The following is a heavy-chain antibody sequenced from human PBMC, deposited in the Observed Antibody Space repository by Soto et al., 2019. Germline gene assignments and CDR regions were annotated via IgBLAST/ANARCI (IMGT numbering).Heavy chain of an antibody. CDR2: IYYSGSA. CDR1: GGSIRSYY. V-gene: IGHV4-59*08. CDR3: AMSRGYSYANDAFDV. D-gene: IGHD5-18*01. J-gene: IGHJ3*01. Sequence: SETLSLTCTVSGGSIRSYYWSWIRQPPGKGLEWIGYIYYSGSANYNPSLKSRVTISVDTSKNQFSLKLISVTAADTAVYYCAMSRGYSYANDAFDVWGQGTMVTVSS.